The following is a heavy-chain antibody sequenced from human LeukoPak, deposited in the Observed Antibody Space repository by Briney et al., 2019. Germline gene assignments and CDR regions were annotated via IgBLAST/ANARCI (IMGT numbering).Heavy chain of an antibody. CDR2: ISIDGDNK. CDR3: AKDQSQ. V-gene: IGHV3-30*18. J-gene: IGHJ4*02. Sequence: PVRSLRLSCAASGFTFSDDVMHWVRQAPGKGLEWVAVISIDGDNKYYGDSVKGRFTISRDNSKNTLYLQINSLRLEDTAVYYCAKDQSQWGQGTLVIVSS. CDR1: GFTFSDDV.